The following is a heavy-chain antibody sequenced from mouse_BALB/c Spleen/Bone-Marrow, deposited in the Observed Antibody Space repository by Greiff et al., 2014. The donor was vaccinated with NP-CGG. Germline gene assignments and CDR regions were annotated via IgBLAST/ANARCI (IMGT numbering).Heavy chain of an antibody. J-gene: IGHJ3*01. CDR3: ARREGNHAAWFAY. CDR2: IHYSGST. CDR1: GYSITSGYS. V-gene: IGHV3-1*02. D-gene: IGHD2-1*01. Sequence: EVQLQQSGPDLVKPSQSLSLTCTVTGYSITSGYSWHWIRQSPGNKLEWMGYIHYSGSTNYNPSLKSRISITRDTSKNQFFLQLNSVTTEDTATYYCARREGNHAAWFAYWGQGTLVTVSA.